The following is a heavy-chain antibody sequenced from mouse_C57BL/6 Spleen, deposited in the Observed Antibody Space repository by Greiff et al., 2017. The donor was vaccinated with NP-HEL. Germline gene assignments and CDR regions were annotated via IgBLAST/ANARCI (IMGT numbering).Heavy chain of an antibody. V-gene: IGHV1-52*01. D-gene: IGHD4-1*01. CDR3: ARYWDGYFDV. Sequence: QVHVKQPGAELVRPGSSVKLSCKASGYTFTSYWMHWVKQRPIQGLEWIGNIDPSDSETHYNQKFKDKATLTVDKSSSTAYMQLSSLTSEDSAVYYCARYWDGYFDVWGTGTTVTVSS. J-gene: IGHJ1*03. CDR1: GYTFTSYW. CDR2: IDPSDSET.